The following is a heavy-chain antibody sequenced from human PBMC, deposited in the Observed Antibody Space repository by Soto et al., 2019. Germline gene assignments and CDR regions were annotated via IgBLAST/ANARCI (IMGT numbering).Heavy chain of an antibody. J-gene: IGHJ6*02. Sequence: QVQLVQSGAEVKKPGASVKVSCKASGYTFTSYGISWVRQAPGQGLEWMGWISAYNGNTNCAQKLQGRVTMTTDTSTSTAYMELRSLRSDDTAVYYCARVGLEAAAAPALGYYGMDVWGQGTTVTVSS. D-gene: IGHD6-13*01. V-gene: IGHV1-18*01. CDR2: ISAYNGNT. CDR1: GYTFTSYG. CDR3: ARVGLEAAAAPALGYYGMDV.